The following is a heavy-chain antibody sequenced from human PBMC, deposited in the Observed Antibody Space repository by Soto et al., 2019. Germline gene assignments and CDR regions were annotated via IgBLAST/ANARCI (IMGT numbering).Heavy chain of an antibody. CDR2: IIPILGIA. V-gene: IGHV1-69*04. J-gene: IGHJ6*03. CDR3: ARDSRGYCSGGSCSKPYYYYYMDV. CDR1: GGTFSSYT. Sequence: ASVKVSCKASGGTFSSYTISWVRQAPGQGLEWMGRIIPILGIANYAQKFQGRVTITADKSTSTAYMELSSLRSEDTAVYYCARDSRGYCSGGSCSKPYYYYYMDVWGKGTTVTVSS. D-gene: IGHD2-15*01.